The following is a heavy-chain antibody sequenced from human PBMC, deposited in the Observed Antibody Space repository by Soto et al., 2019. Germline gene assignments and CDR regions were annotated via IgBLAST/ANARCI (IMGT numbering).Heavy chain of an antibody. D-gene: IGHD3-22*01. CDR3: ARERYYDSDAFDI. CDR1: GFTFSSYA. CDR2: ISYDGSNK. V-gene: IGHV3-30-3*01. Sequence: PGGSLRLSCAASGFTFSSYAMHWVRQAPGKGLEWVAVISYDGSNKYYADSVKGRFTISRDNSKNTLYLQMNSLRAEDTAVYYCARERYYDSDAFDIWGQGTMVTVS. J-gene: IGHJ3*02.